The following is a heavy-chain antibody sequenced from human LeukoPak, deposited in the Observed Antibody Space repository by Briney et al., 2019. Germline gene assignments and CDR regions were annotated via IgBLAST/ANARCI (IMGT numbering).Heavy chain of an antibody. Sequence: GRSLRLSCAASRFTFSSYAMHWVRQAPGKGLEWVAVISYDGSNKYYADSVKGRFTISRDNSKNTLYLQMNSLRAEDTAVYYCARGEGYCSGGSCYHGGYFDYWGQGTLVTVSS. J-gene: IGHJ4*02. CDR3: ARGEGYCSGGSCYHGGYFDY. CDR1: RFTFSSYA. D-gene: IGHD2-15*01. V-gene: IGHV3-30-3*01. CDR2: ISYDGSNK.